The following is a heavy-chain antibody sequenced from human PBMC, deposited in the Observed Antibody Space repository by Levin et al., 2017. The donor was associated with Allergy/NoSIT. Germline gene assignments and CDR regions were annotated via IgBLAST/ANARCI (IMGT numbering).Heavy chain of an antibody. CDR2: IHYTGST. J-gene: IGHJ4*02. D-gene: IGHD6-13*01. CDR3: ARETAASGLPFDY. CDR1: GGSISGYY. Sequence: PSETLSLTCTVSGGSISGYYWIWIRQSPGKGLEWIGLIHYTGSTNYNPSLKSRATISVDTSKSQFSLKLSSVTAADTAVYYCARETAASGLPFDYWGQGILVTVSS. V-gene: IGHV4-59*01.